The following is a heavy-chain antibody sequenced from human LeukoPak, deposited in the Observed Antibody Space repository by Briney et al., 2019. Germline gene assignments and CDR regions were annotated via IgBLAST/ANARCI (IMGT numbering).Heavy chain of an antibody. D-gene: IGHD6-13*01. Sequence: SETLSLTCTVSGGSLSSYYWTWIRQPAGKGLEWIGRVSGSGSTNYNPSLKSRVTMSVDTSKNQFSLKLSSVTAADTAVYYCARVYYSSSYDYWYFDLWGRGTLVTVSS. V-gene: IGHV4-4*07. J-gene: IGHJ2*01. CDR3: ARVYYSSSYDYWYFDL. CDR2: VSGSGST. CDR1: GGSLSSYY.